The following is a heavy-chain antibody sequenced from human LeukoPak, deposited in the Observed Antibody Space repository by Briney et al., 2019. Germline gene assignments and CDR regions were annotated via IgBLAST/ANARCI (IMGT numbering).Heavy chain of an antibody. Sequence: GGSLRLSCAVSGFTFSSYSMNWVRQAPGKGLEWVSSISSSSNYIYYADSVRGRFTISRDNAKNSLSLQMNSLRAEDTAVYYCARDRLLEDRDYHYYYYKDVWGIGTTVTVSS. CDR3: ARDRLLEDRDYHYYYYKDV. CDR2: ISSSSNYI. CDR1: GFTFSSYS. V-gene: IGHV3-21*01. D-gene: IGHD1-1*01. J-gene: IGHJ6*03.